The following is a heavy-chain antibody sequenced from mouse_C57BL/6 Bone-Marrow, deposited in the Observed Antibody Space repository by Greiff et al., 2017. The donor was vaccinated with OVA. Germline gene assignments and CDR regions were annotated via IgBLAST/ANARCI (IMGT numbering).Heavy chain of an antibody. CDR3: ASDYYGRSYGMDY. J-gene: IGHJ4*01. Sequence: VQVVESGAELAKPGASVKLSCKASGYTFTSYWMHWVKQRPGQGLEWIGYINPSSGYTKYNQKFKDKATLTADKSSSTAYMQLSSLTYEDSAVYYCASDYYGRSYGMDYWGQGTSVTVSS. V-gene: IGHV1-7*01. CDR1: GYTFTSYW. D-gene: IGHD1-1*01. CDR2: INPSSGYT.